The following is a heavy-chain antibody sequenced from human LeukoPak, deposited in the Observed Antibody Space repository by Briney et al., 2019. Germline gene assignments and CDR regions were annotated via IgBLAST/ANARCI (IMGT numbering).Heavy chain of an antibody. CDR3: TKDRRMDGYNHWPTETFDY. D-gene: IGHD5-24*01. CDR1: VFSLSSYA. Sequence: GGSLRLSCAASVFSLSSYAMSWVRQGPGKGVERVSQISGIGDRTDYAESVKGRFTIARYNSKNTLYLQMNSLRAEDTAEYYCTKDRRMDGYNHWPTETFDYWGQGTLVTVSS. J-gene: IGHJ4*02. V-gene: IGHV3-23*01. CDR2: ISGIGDRT.